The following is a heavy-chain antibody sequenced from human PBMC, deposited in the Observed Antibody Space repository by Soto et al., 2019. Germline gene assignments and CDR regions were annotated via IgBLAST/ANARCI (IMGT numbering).Heavy chain of an antibody. V-gene: IGHV3-74*01. CDR3: ARDLVMTSIFGVVLGAEDVWFDP. D-gene: IGHD3-3*01. J-gene: IGHJ5*02. CDR1: GFTFSSYW. Sequence: GGSLRLSCAASGFTFSSYWMHWVRQAPGKGLVWVSRINSDGSSTSYADSVKGRFTISRDNAKNTLYLQMNSLRAEDTAVYYCARDLVMTSIFGVVLGAEDVWFDPWGQGTLVTVSS. CDR2: INSDGSST.